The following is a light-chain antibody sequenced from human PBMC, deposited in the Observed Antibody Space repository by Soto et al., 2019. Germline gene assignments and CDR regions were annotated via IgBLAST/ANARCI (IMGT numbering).Light chain of an antibody. CDR1: SSDVGGYDY. CDR2: DVT. V-gene: IGLV2-8*01. Sequence: QSVLNQPPSAYGAPGQAVPIFFTGPSSDVGGYDYVSWYQQHPGKAPKLMIYDVTKRPSGVPDRFSGSKSGNTASLTVSGLQAEDEADYYCSSYAGTHIVFGTGTKVNVL. J-gene: IGLJ1*01. CDR3: SSYAGTHIV.